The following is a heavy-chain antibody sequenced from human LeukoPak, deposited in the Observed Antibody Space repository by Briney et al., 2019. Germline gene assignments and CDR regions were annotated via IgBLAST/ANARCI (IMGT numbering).Heavy chain of an antibody. CDR3: ARAGYYYGSGSYYNLDYYYYYYMDV. CDR1: GGSISSYY. J-gene: IGHJ6*03. D-gene: IGHD3-10*01. V-gene: IGHV4-4*07. CDR2: IYTSGST. Sequence: SETLSLTCTVSGGSISSYYWSWIRQPAGKGLEWIGRIYTSGSTNYNPSLKSRVTMSVDTSKNQFSLKLSSVTAADTAVYYCARAGYYYGSGSYYNLDYYYYYYMDVWSKGTTVTISS.